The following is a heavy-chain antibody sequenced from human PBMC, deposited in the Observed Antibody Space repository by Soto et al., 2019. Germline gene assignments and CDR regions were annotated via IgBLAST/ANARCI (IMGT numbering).Heavy chain of an antibody. Sequence: PGGSLRLSCAASGFTFSSYGMHWVRQAPGKGLEWVSYISSSGSTIYYADSVKGRFTISRDNAKNSLYLQMNSLRAEDTAVYYCARLSGDHSAFFSYGMDAWGQGTTVTV. CDR1: GFTFSSYG. D-gene: IGHD2-21*01. CDR2: ISSSGSTI. CDR3: ARLSGDHSAFFSYGMDA. J-gene: IGHJ6*02. V-gene: IGHV3-48*04.